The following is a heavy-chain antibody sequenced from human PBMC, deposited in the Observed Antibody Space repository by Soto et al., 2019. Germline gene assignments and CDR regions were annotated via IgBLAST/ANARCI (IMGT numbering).Heavy chain of an antibody. CDR2: INPNGGVT. J-gene: IGHJ6*03. V-gene: IGHV1-2*04. D-gene: IGHD5-12*01. CDR3: ARESGGATATLDYYDFYMDV. CDR1: GDSFNDYY. Sequence: QVQLVQSGAEVRKPGASVTVSCRSSGDSFNDYYIHWVRQAPGQECEWMGWINPNGGVTKYAQKFQGWVSMTRDTSIRTVYMQLSRLRSDDTAVYYCARESGGATATLDYYDFYMDVWGTGTTVTVSS.